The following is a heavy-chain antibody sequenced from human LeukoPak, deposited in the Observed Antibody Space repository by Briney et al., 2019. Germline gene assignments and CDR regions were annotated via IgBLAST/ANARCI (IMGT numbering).Heavy chain of an antibody. CDR3: AKDYDSSGYYYYSPGDY. CDR2: ISGSGGST. Sequence: PGGSLRLSCAASGFTFSSYAMSWVRQAPGKGLEWVSAISGSGGSTYYADSVKGRFTISRDNSKNTLYLQMNSLRAEDTAVYYCAKDYDSSGYYYYSPGDYWGQGTLVTVSS. V-gene: IGHV3-23*01. J-gene: IGHJ4*02. CDR1: GFTFSSYA. D-gene: IGHD3-22*01.